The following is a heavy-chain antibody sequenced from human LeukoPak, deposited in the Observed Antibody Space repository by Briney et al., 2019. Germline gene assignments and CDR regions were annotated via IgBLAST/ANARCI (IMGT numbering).Heavy chain of an antibody. CDR2: ISAYNGNT. D-gene: IGHD3-3*01. Sequence: ASVKVSCKASGYTFTSYGISWVRQAPGQGLEWMGWISAYNGNTNYAQKLQGRVTMTTDTSTSTAYMGLRSLRSDDTAVYYCARDRLNYDFWSGYSGYWGQGTLVTVSS. CDR1: GYTFTSYG. J-gene: IGHJ4*02. CDR3: ARDRLNYDFWSGYSGY. V-gene: IGHV1-18*01.